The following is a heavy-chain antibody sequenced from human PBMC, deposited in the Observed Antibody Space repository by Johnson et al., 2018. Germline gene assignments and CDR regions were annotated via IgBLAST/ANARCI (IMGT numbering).Heavy chain of an antibody. V-gene: IGHV3-11*01. CDR1: GLTFSDFY. Sequence: QVQLVQSGGGLVKPGGSLRLSCVVSGLTFSDFYMSWIREAPGKGLEWVSYINPSVTPIYYGDSVKGRFTIARDNAMNSLFLQMNSRRAEDTAIYYWARGHHGLEVWGQGTTVTVSS. CDR2: INPSVTPI. D-gene: IGHD1-14*01. CDR3: ARGHHGLEV. J-gene: IGHJ6*02.